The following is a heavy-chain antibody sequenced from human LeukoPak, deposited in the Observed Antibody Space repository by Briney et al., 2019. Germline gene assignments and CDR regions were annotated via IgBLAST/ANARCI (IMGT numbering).Heavy chain of an antibody. Sequence: PSETLSLTCTVSGGSISSSNFYWGWIRQPPGKGLEWIGSIYYGGSTYYNPSLKSRVTISVVTSKNQFSLKLSSVTAADTAVYYCGGYCSSTSCRRAGYYYYYMDVWGKGTTVTVSS. D-gene: IGHD2-2*01. J-gene: IGHJ6*03. CDR1: GGSISSSNFY. CDR2: IYYGGST. CDR3: GGYCSSTSCRRAGYYYYYMDV. V-gene: IGHV4-39*01.